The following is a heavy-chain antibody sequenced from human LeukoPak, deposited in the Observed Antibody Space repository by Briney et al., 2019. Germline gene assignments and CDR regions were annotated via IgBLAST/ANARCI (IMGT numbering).Heavy chain of an antibody. Sequence: GASVKGSCKASGYTFTTYGISWVRQAPGQGLEWMGWISAYNGNTNYAQTLQGRVTMTTDTSTSTAYMELRSLRSDDTAVYYCASGNWNSHYHYGMDVWGQGTTVTVSS. J-gene: IGHJ6*02. CDR3: ASGNWNSHYHYGMDV. CDR2: ISAYNGNT. CDR1: GYTFTTYG. V-gene: IGHV1-18*01. D-gene: IGHD1-7*01.